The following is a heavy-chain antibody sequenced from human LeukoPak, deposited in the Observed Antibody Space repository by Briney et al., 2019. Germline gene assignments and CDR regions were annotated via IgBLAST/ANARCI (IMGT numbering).Heavy chain of an antibody. CDR3: ARAGGYDWNFDY. J-gene: IGHJ4*02. Sequence: SETLSLTCTVSGGSISSYFWSWIRQPPGKGLEWIGYIYYSGSTNYNPSLKSRLTISVDTSKNQFSLKLSSVTAADTAVYYCARAGGYDWNFDYWGQGTLVTVSS. CDR2: IYYSGST. D-gene: IGHD5-12*01. CDR1: GGSISSYF. V-gene: IGHV4-59*01.